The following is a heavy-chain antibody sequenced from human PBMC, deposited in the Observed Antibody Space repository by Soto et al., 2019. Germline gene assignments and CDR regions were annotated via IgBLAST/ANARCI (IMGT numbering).Heavy chain of an antibody. CDR3: ATMGTPATGLYFFDY. V-gene: IGHV4-30-4*01. J-gene: IGHJ4*02. CDR1: GGSISSGNYY. CDR2: ISYSGST. Sequence: SETLSLTCTVSGGSISSGNYYWSWIRQPPGKGLEWIGFISYSGSTYYSTSLKSRVTISVDTSKSQFSLSLSFVTAADTAVYYCATMGTPATGLYFFDYWGQGSLVTVSS. D-gene: IGHD2-15*01.